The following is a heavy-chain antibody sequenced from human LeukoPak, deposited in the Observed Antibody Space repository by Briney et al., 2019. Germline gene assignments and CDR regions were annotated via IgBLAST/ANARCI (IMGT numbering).Heavy chain of an antibody. D-gene: IGHD1-26*01. CDR1: GYTFTSYY. V-gene: IGHV1-69*13. J-gene: IGHJ5*02. CDR2: IIPIFGTA. Sequence: SVAVSCKASGYTFTSYYMHWVRQAPGQGLEWMGGIIPIFGTANYAQKFQGRVTITADESTSTAYMELSSLRSEDTAVYYCAREWELPGRFDPWGQGTLVTVSS. CDR3: AREWELPGRFDP.